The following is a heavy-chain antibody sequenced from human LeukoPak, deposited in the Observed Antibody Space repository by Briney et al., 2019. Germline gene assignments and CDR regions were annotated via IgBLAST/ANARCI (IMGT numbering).Heavy chain of an antibody. D-gene: IGHD5/OR15-5a*01. V-gene: IGHV3-48*04. CDR2: ISSSSSTI. Sequence: PGGSLRLSCAASGFTFSSYSMNWVRQAPGKGLEWVSYISSSSSTIYYADSVKGRFTISRDNAKNSLYLQMNSLRAEDTAVYYCASLSVRFIDYWGQGTLVTVSS. CDR1: GFTFSSYS. J-gene: IGHJ4*02. CDR3: ASLSVRFIDY.